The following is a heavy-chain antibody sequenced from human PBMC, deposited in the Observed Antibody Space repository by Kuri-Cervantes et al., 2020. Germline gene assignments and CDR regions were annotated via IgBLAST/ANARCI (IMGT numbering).Heavy chain of an antibody. CDR1: GGSFSGYY. CDR2: IKQDGSEK. D-gene: IGHD6-13*01. V-gene: IGHV3-7*01. J-gene: IGHJ6*04. Sequence: LSLTCAVYGGSFSGYYWSWIRQPPGKGLEWVANIKQDGSEKYYVDSVKGRFTIPRDNAKNSLYLQMNSLRAEDTAVYYCARDYWRQQLEKGPWTNYYYYYGMDVWGKGTTVTVSS. CDR3: ARDYWRQQLEKGPWTNYYYYYGMDV.